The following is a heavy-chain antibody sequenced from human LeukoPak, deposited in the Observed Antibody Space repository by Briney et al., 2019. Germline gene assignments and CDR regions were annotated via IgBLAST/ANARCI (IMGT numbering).Heavy chain of an antibody. CDR2: IYRSGST. D-gene: IGHD3-10*01. J-gene: IGHJ3*02. V-gene: IGHV4-38-2*01. Sequence: SESLSITCAVSGYYLSSGYYRGWSRQPPVNGLEWIGSIYRSGSTYYNPSLKSRVTISVDTSKNQFSLKLSSVPAADTAVYYCASGTLDAFDIWGQGTMVTVSS. CDR3: ASGTLDAFDI. CDR1: GYYLSSGYY.